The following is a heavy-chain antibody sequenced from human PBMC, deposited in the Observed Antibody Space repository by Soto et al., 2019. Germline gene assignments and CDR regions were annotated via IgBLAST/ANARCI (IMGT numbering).Heavy chain of an antibody. J-gene: IGHJ4*02. CDR2: ISGSGGST. CDR3: APNSRGYSYGSYMIRFDY. V-gene: IGHV3-23*01. CDR1: GFTFSSYA. Sequence: EVQLLESGGGLVQPGGSLRLSCAASGFTFSSYAMSWVRQAPGKGLEWVSAISGSGGSTYYADSVKGRFTISRDNSKNTLYLQMSSLRADDTAVYYCAPNSRGYSYGSYMIRFDYRGQGTLVTVSS. D-gene: IGHD5-18*01.